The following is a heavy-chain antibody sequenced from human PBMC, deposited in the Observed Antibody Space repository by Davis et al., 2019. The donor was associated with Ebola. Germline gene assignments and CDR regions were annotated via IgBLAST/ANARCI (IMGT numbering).Heavy chain of an antibody. V-gene: IGHV3-23*01. D-gene: IGHD3-22*01. CDR3: ARAITMIVVEHWFDP. CDR2: ISGSGGST. CDR1: GFTFSSYA. Sequence: GESLKISCAASGFTFSSYAMHWVRQAPGKGLEWVSAISGSGGSTYYADSVKRRFTISRANSKNTLDLQMNSLRAEDTAVYYCARAITMIVVEHWFDPWGQGTLVTVSS. J-gene: IGHJ5*02.